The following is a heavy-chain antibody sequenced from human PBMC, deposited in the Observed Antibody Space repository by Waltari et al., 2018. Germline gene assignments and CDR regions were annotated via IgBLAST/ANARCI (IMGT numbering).Heavy chain of an antibody. Sequence: VQLQESGPGLVKPSGTLSLTCAVSGGSISSSNWWSWVRQPPGKGLEWVSAISGSGGSTYYADAVKGRCTISRDNSKNTLYLQMNSRRAEDTAVYYCAKVGYDFWSGYSRFDPWGQGTLVTVSS. CDR1: GGSISSSN. CDR3: AKVGYDFWSGYSRFDP. D-gene: IGHD3-3*01. J-gene: IGHJ5*02. CDR2: ISGSGGST. V-gene: IGHV3-23*01.